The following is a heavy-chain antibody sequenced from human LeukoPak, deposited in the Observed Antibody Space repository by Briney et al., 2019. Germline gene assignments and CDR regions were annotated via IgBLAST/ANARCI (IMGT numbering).Heavy chain of an antibody. Sequence: SETLSLTCTVSGGSISSGSYYWSWIRQPAGKGLEWIGRIYTSGSTNYNPSLKSRVTISVDKSKNQFSLKLSSVTAADTAVYYCARSPYYYDSSGWGYYYGMDVWGQGTTVTVSS. CDR3: ARSPYYYDSSGWGYYYGMDV. J-gene: IGHJ6*02. CDR2: IYTSGST. CDR1: GGSISSGSYY. V-gene: IGHV4-61*02. D-gene: IGHD3-22*01.